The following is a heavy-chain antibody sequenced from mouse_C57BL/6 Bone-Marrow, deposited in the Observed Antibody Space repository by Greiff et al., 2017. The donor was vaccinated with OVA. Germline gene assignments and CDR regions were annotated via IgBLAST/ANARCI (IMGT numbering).Heavy chain of an antibody. CDR2: IYPRSGNT. CDR1: GYNFTSYG. V-gene: IGHV1-81*01. D-gene: IGHD1-1*01. Sequence: QVQLQQSGAELARPGASVKLSCKASGYNFTSYGISWVKQRTGQGLEWIGEIYPRSGNTYYNEKFKGKATLTADKSSSTAYMELRSLTSEDSAVYFCAGVYYVSSGGFAYWGQGTLVTVSA. J-gene: IGHJ3*01. CDR3: AGVYYVSSGGFAY.